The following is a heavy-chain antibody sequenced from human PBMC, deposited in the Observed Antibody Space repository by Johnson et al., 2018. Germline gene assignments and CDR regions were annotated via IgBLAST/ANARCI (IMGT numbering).Heavy chain of an antibody. Sequence: VQLVESLRLSCVASGFTFSDYAMNWVRQAPGRGLEWVSGIRGSGGVSDYADSVKARFTISRDNSKNTLYLQMNSLRAEDPAVYYCAKVGEYSGIYTYYHHNYMDVWCQGTAVTVSS. CDR2: IRGSGGVS. CDR3: AKVGEYSGIYTYYHHNYMDV. V-gene: IGHV3-23*01. CDR1: GFTFSDYA. D-gene: IGHD1-26*01. J-gene: IGHJ6*03.